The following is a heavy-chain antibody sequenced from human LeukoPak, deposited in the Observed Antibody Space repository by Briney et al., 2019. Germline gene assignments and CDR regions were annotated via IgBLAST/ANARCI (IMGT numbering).Heavy chain of an antibody. D-gene: IGHD6-19*01. V-gene: IGHV4-4*07. Sequence: SETLSLTCTVSGGSISSYYWSWIRQPAGKGLEWIGRIYTSGSTNYNPSLKSRVTMSVDTSKNQFSLKLSSVTAADTAVYYCARDRRIAVAGTWGYYYYYVDVWGKGTTVTVSS. J-gene: IGHJ6*03. CDR1: GGSISSYY. CDR3: ARDRRIAVAGTWGYYYYYVDV. CDR2: IYTSGST.